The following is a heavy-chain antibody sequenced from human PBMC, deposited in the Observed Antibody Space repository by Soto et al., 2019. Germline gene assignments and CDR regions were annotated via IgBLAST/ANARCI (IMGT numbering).Heavy chain of an antibody. CDR1: GYTFTSCG. CDR2: ISAYNGNT. CDR3: ARASSGYSYGRSIDY. D-gene: IGHD5-18*01. J-gene: IGHJ4*02. V-gene: IGHV1-18*01. Sequence: GASVKVSGKASGYTFTSCGISWVRQAPGQGLEWMGWISAYNGNTNYAQKLQGRVTMTTDTSTSTAYMELRSLRSDDTAVYYCARASSGYSYGRSIDYRGQGTLVTVSS.